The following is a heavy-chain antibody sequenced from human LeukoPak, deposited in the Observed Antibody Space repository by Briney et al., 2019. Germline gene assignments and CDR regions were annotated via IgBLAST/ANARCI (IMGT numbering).Heavy chain of an antibody. V-gene: IGHV1-2*02. D-gene: IGHD3-10*01. Sequence: GASVKVSYKASGYTFTGYYMHWVRQAPGQGLEWMGWINPNSGGTNYAQKFQGRVTMTRDTSISTAYMELTSLTSDDTAVYYCARLHPYASGMEDGFDIWGQGTLVTVSS. J-gene: IGHJ3*02. CDR3: ARLHPYASGMEDGFDI. CDR2: INPNSGGT. CDR1: GYTFTGYY.